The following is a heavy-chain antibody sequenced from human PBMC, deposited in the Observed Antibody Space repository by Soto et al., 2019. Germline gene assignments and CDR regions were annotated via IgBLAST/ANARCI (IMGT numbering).Heavy chain of an antibody. CDR3: ARGIVVVPAAPWGTYYFDY. D-gene: IGHD2-2*01. V-gene: IGHV1-69*13. Sequence: GASVKVSCKASGGTFSSYAISWVRQAPGQGLEWMGGIIPIFGTANYAQKFQGRVTITADESTSTAYMELSSLRSEDTAVYYCARGIVVVPAAPWGTYYFDYWGQGNMVTVSS. CDR2: IIPIFGTA. J-gene: IGHJ4*02. CDR1: GGTFSSYA.